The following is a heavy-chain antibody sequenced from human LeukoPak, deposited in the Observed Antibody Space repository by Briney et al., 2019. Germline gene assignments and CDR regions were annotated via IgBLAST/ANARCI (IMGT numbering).Heavy chain of an antibody. CDR2: IHQSGTT. CDR1: GYSISSGHY. CDR3: ARGVKLAGTFDY. V-gene: IGHV4-38-2*02. D-gene: IGHD6-19*01. J-gene: IGHJ4*02. Sequence: SETLSLTCTVSGYSISSGHYWGWIRQPPGKGLEWIGSIHQSGTTYYNPSLKSRVTISVDTSKNQFSLKLTSVTAADTAVYYCARGVKLAGTFDYWGQGTLITVSS.